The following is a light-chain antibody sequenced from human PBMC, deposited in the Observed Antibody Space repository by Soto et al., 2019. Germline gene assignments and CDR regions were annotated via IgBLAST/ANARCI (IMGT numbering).Light chain of an antibody. J-gene: IGKJ1*01. CDR2: GAS. V-gene: IGKV3-20*01. Sequence: EVRLSKSPCCVSLSTGERATLSCRASQSVSSSYLAWYQHKPGQAPRLLIYGASSRAAGIPDRFSGSGSGTDFTLTSSRLEPDDIAVYYWQPYGSPWPFGQGTKVDIK. CDR1: QSVSSSY. CDR3: QPYGSPWP.